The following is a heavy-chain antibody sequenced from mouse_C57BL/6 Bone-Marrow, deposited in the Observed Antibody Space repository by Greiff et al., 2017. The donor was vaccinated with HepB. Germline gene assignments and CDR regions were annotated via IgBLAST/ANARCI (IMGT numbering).Heavy chain of an antibody. D-gene: IGHD2-4*01. Sequence: EVKLVESGGGLVQPGGSMKLSCVASGFTFSNYWMNWVRQSPEKGLEWVAQIRLKSDNYATHYAESVKGRFTISRDDSKSSVYLQMNNLRAEDTGIYYCTEGDYGRFAYWGQGTLVTVSA. V-gene: IGHV6-3*01. CDR3: TEGDYGRFAY. CDR1: GFTFSNYW. J-gene: IGHJ3*01. CDR2: IRLKSDNYAT.